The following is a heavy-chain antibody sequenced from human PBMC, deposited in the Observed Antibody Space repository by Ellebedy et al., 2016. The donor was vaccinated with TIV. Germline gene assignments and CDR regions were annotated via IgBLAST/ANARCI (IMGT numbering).Heavy chain of an antibody. CDR3: ARDESSRGSGSYWTYYFDY. J-gene: IGHJ4*02. Sequence: LSLTCAASGFTFSSYAMHWVRQAPGKGLEWVAVISYDGSNKYYADSVKGRFTISRDNSKNTLYLQMNSLRAEDTAVYYCARDESSRGSGSYWTYYFDYWGQGTLVTVSS. CDR1: GFTFSSYA. CDR2: ISYDGSNK. D-gene: IGHD3-10*01. V-gene: IGHV3-30-3*01.